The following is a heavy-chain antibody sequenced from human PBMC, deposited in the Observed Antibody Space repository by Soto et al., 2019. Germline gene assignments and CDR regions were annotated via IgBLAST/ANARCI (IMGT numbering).Heavy chain of an antibody. CDR2: IYYSGST. CDR1: GGSIKTSRYY. CDR3: ARRAYGGDSLDF. D-gene: IGHD4-17*01. J-gene: IGHJ4*02. V-gene: IGHV4-39*01. Sequence: PSETLSLTCAVSGGSIKTSRYYWGWIRQSPGKGPEWIGNIYYSGSTYYNPSLKSRVTISIDTSKNQFSLKLTSVTAADTAIYYSARRAYGGDSLDFWGQGILVTVSS.